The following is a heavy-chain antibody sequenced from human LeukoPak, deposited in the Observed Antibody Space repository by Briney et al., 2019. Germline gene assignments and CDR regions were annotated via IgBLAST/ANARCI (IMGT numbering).Heavy chain of an antibody. D-gene: IGHD2-15*01. J-gene: IGHJ4*02. Sequence: GGSLRLSCAASGFTFSGSAMHWVRQASGKGLEWVGRIRSKANSYATAYAASVKGRFTISRDDSKHTAYLQMNSLKTEDTAVYYCTRHANPDCSGGSCYSGRTDYWGQGTLVTVSS. CDR3: TRHANPDCSGGSCYSGRTDY. CDR1: GFTFSGSA. V-gene: IGHV3-73*01. CDR2: IRSKANSYAT.